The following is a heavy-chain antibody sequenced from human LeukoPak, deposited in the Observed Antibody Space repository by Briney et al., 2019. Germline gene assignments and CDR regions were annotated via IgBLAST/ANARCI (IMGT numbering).Heavy chain of an antibody. Sequence: PSETLSLTCAVYGGSFSGYYWSWIRQPPGKGLEWIGEINHSGSTNYNPSLKSRVTISVDTSKNQFSLKLSSVTAADTAVYYCATQPRRAGTNIRGHYWGQGTLVTVSS. J-gene: IGHJ4*02. CDR2: INHSGST. V-gene: IGHV4-34*01. CDR3: ATQPRRAGTNIRGHY. D-gene: IGHD1-7*01. CDR1: GGSFSGYY.